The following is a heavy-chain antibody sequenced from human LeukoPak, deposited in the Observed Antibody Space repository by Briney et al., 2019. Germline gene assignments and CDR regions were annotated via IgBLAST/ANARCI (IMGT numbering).Heavy chain of an antibody. CDR3: ANTPTSYY. Sequence: PGGSLRLSCAASGFTFNTYDMSWVRQAPGKELEWVSSINGGGGSTFYADSVKGRFTISRDNSKNTLYLQMNSLRAEDTAVYYCANTPTSYYWGQGTLVTVSS. D-gene: IGHD2/OR15-2a*01. CDR1: GFTFNTYD. J-gene: IGHJ4*02. CDR2: INGGGGST. V-gene: IGHV3-23*01.